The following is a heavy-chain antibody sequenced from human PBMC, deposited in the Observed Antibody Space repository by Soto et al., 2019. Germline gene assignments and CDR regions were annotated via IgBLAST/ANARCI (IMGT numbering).Heavy chain of an antibody. D-gene: IGHD2-21*01. CDR3: AKDAVYKDGLWLMDS. Sequence: GGSLRLSCAASGFTISTYAMTWVRQSPGKGLECVSGVTGSGGQIHYADSVKGRFTISKDNSKNTLYLQMSSLREEDTALYYCAKDAVYKDGLWLMDSWGQGTLVTVSS. J-gene: IGHJ5*02. V-gene: IGHV3-23*01. CDR1: GFTISTYA. CDR2: VTGSGGQI.